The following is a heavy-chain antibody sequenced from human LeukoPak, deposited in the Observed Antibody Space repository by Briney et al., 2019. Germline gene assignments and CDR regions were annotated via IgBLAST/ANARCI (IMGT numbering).Heavy chain of an antibody. CDR2: IGSSSIYK. CDR1: GFSFNAYS. J-gene: IGHJ4*02. CDR3: VGDPIVVVPAAKGY. D-gene: IGHD2-2*01. Sequence: TGGSLRLSCAASGFSFNAYSMNWVRQAPGKGLEWVSFIGSSSIYKYYADSVKGRFTISRDNAKNSLYLQMNSLRAEDTGVYYCVGDPIVVVPAAKGYWGQGTLVTVSS. V-gene: IGHV3-21*01.